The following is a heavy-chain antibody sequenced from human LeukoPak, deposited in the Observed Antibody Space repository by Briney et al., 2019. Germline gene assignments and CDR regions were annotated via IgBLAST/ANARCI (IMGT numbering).Heavy chain of an antibody. Sequence: GASVKVSCKASGYTFTGYYMHWVRQAPGQGLEWMGWTNPNSGGTNYAQKFQGRVTMTRDTSISTAYMELSRLRSDDTAVYYCARQNVLDYYGSGSSFDYWGQGTLVTVSS. J-gene: IGHJ4*02. CDR1: GYTFTGYY. CDR3: ARQNVLDYYGSGSSFDY. CDR2: TNPNSGGT. D-gene: IGHD3-10*01. V-gene: IGHV1-2*02.